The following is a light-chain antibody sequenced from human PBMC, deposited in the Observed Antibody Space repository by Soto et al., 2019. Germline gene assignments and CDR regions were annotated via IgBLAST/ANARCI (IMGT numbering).Light chain of an antibody. CDR2: GAS. V-gene: IGKV3D-15*01. CDR3: QQYHNSLWT. Sequence: EVVMTQSPATLSVSPGERATLSCRASQSVSSNLAWYQQKPGQAPRPLIYGASIRATGIPDRFSGSGSGTDFTLTISRLEPEDFAVYYCQQYHNSLWTFGQGTKVDIK. CDR1: QSVSSN. J-gene: IGKJ1*01.